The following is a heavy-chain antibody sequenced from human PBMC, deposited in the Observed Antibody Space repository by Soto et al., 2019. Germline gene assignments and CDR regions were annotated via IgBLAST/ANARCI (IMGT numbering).Heavy chain of an antibody. CDR3: TTLSITIFGVVLMDV. CDR2: IKSKTDGGTT. CDR1: GFTFRNAW. D-gene: IGHD3-3*01. J-gene: IGHJ6*02. V-gene: IGHV3-15*07. Sequence: GSLRLSCAASGFTFRNAWMNWVRQAPGKGLEWVGRIKSKTDGGTTDYAAPVKGRFTISRDDSKNTLYLQMNSLKTEDTAVYYCTTLSITIFGVVLMDVWGQGTTVTVPS.